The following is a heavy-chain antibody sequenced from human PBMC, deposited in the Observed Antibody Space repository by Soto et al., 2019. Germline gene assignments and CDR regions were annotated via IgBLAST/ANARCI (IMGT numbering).Heavy chain of an antibody. J-gene: IGHJ4*02. D-gene: IGHD3-22*01. CDR1: GGTFSSYA. Sequence: EASVKVSCKASGGTFSSYAISWVRQAPGQGLEWMGGIIPIFGTANYAQKFQGRVTITADESTSTAYMELSSLRSEDTAVYYCARWVKDYYDSSGYYFDYWGQGTLVTVSS. CDR2: IIPIFGTA. CDR3: ARWVKDYYDSSGYYFDY. V-gene: IGHV1-69*13.